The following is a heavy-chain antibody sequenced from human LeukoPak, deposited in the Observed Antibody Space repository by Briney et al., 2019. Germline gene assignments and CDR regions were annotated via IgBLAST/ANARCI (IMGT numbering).Heavy chain of an antibody. D-gene: IGHD6-13*01. Sequence: PGGSLRLSCAASGFTFSSYWMNWALQAPGKGLEWAASINHNGNVNYYVDSVKGRFTISRDNAKNSLYLQMSNLRAEDTAVYFCAPSEEKQQLDPWGQGTLVTVSS. J-gene: IGHJ5*02. CDR2: INHNGNVN. V-gene: IGHV3-7*03. CDR1: GFTFSSYW. CDR3: APSEEKQQLDP.